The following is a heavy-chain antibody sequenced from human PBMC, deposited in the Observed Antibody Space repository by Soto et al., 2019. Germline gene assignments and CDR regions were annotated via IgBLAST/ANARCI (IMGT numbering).Heavy chain of an antibody. J-gene: IGHJ3*02. Sequence: QVQLQESGPGLVKPSETLSLTCTVSGGSISSGTYYWSWIRQHPEKGLEWIGYIYYSGSTYYNPSLKSRVSISIDTSENQFSLKLTSLTAADTAVYYCARGVYARSDAFDIWGQGTLVTVSS. CDR2: IYYSGST. D-gene: IGHD3-16*01. CDR3: ARGVYARSDAFDI. V-gene: IGHV4-31*03. CDR1: GGSISSGTYY.